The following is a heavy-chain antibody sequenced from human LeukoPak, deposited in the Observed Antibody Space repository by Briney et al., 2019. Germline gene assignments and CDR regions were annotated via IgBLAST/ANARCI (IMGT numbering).Heavy chain of an antibody. Sequence: GGSLRLSCAASGFTFSSYAMSWVRQAPGKGLEWVSAISGSGGSTYYADSVKDRFTISRDNSKNTLYLQMNGLRAEDTAVYYCAKSEYQLLSPFDYWGQGTLVTVSS. J-gene: IGHJ4*02. CDR2: ISGSGGST. CDR3: AKSEYQLLSPFDY. CDR1: GFTFSSYA. D-gene: IGHD2-2*01. V-gene: IGHV3-23*01.